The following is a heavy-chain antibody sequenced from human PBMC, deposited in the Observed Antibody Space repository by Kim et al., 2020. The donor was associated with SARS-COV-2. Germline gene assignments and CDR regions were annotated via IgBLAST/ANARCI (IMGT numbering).Heavy chain of an antibody. J-gene: IGHJ4*02. D-gene: IGHD5-18*01. CDR3: VGYSYGHRAQLDY. CDR2: ISSSSTYT. CDR1: GFNFIDYY. V-gene: IGHV3-11*03. Sequence: GGSLRLSCAASGFNFIDYYMTWIRQAPGKGLEWVSYISSSSTYTNYADSVKGRFTISRDNAKNSLHLQMNSLRAEDTAVYYCVGYSYGHRAQLDYWGQGT.